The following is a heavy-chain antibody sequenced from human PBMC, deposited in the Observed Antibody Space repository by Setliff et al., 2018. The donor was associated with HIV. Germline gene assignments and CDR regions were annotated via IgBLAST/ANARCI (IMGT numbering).Heavy chain of an antibody. CDR1: GFIFGDYS. J-gene: IGHJ4*02. CDR2: ISGSGRRV. CDR3: ARRLSANSFDY. V-gene: IGHV3-48*04. Sequence: GGSLRLSCAASGFIFGDYSMHWVRQTPEKRLEWISYISGSGRRVFYADSVRGRFTVSRDNTNSSLFLQMTNVTTEDTSLYFCARRLSANSFDYWGQGTLVTV. D-gene: IGHD1-7*01.